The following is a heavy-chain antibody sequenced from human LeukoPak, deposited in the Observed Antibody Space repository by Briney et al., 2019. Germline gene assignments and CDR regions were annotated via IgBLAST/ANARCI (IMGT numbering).Heavy chain of an antibody. CDR3: ATGSIAAAGSNFDS. D-gene: IGHD6-13*01. CDR2: FYHSGIT. CDR1: GYSISSGYY. V-gene: IGHV4-38-2*02. Sequence: SETLSLTCTVSGYSISSGYYWGWIRQPPGKGLEWIGSFYHSGITYYNPSLKSRVTISVDTSKNQFSLNLTSVTAADTAVYYCATGSIAAAGSNFDSWGQGTLVTVSS. J-gene: IGHJ4*02.